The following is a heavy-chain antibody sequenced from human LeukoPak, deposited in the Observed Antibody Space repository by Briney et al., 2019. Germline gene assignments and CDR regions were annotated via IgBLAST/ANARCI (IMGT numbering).Heavy chain of an antibody. D-gene: IGHD3-10*01. Sequence: GGSLRLSCAASGFTFSSSAMSWVRQAPGKGLEWVSSISGSGGSTYYADSVKGRFTISRDNSKNTLYLQMNSLRAEDTAVYYCAKVLRHYYGSGDAFDIWGQGTMVTVSS. CDR3: AKVLRHYYGSGDAFDI. CDR2: ISGSGGST. CDR1: GFTFSSSA. J-gene: IGHJ3*02. V-gene: IGHV3-23*01.